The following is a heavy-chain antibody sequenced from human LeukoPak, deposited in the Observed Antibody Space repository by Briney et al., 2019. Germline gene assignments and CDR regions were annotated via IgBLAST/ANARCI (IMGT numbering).Heavy chain of an antibody. CDR2: IYYSGST. CDR3: AREGNYGDYPYYFDY. Sequence: SETLSLTCTVSGGSIRSSYYYWSWIRQPPGKGLEWIGYIYYSGSTNYNPSLKSRVTISVDTSKNQFSLKLSSVTAADTAVYYCAREGNYGDYPYYFDYWGQGTLVTVSS. CDR1: GGSIRSSYYY. J-gene: IGHJ4*02. V-gene: IGHV4-61*01. D-gene: IGHD4-17*01.